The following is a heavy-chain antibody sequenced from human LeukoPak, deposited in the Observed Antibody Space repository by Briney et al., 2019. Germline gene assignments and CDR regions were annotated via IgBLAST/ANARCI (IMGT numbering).Heavy chain of an antibody. CDR2: IYYGGST. CDR1: GGPLSSSSFF. D-gene: IGHD2-2*01. CDR3: ARKDCSSTSCSYGFDV. V-gene: IGHV4-39*07. J-gene: IGHJ3*01. Sequence: SETLSPTCTVFGGPLSSSSFFWGWIPQPPGKGLGGIGGIYYGGSTYYNSSLKSRVTISVDISKNQFSLRLSSVTAADTAVYFCARKDCSSTSCSYGFDVWGQGAMVTVSS.